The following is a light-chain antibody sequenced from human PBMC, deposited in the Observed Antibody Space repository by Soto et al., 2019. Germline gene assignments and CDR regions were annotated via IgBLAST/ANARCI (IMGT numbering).Light chain of an antibody. CDR1: SSDVGGYNY. V-gene: IGLV2-14*03. CDR3: NSYRGSGTVL. J-gene: IGLJ2*01. CDR2: DVS. Sequence: QSVLTQPASVSGSPGQSITISCTGTSSDVGGYNYVSWYQQHPDKAPKLLIFDVSNRPSGISNRFSGSKSGNTASLTISGLQAEDEADYYCNSYRGSGTVLFGGGTKLTVL.